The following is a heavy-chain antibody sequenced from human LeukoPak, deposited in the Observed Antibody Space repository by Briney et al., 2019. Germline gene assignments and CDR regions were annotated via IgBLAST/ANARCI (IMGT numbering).Heavy chain of an antibody. Sequence: SETLSLTCTVSGGSPSSYYWSWIWQPPGKGLEGIGYIYYSGSTNYNPSLKSRVTISVDTSKNQLSLKLRSVTAADTAVYYCARGGRDGYTLYPLDYWGQGTLVTVSS. CDR3: ARGGRDGYTLYPLDY. CDR1: GGSPSSYY. D-gene: IGHD5-24*01. J-gene: IGHJ4*02. CDR2: IYYSGST. V-gene: IGHV4-59*08.